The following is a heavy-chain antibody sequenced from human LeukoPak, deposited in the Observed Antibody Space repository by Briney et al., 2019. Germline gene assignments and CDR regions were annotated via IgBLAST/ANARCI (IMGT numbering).Heavy chain of an antibody. Sequence: ASVKVSCKPSGYAFTDYYIHWVRQAPGQGLEWMGWINPNSGGTSYAQNFQGRVTMTWDTSISTAYMEVSRLTSDDTAMFYCARDPPGTTAFDLWGQGTMVTVSS. CDR1: GYAFTDYY. V-gene: IGHV1-2*02. J-gene: IGHJ3*01. CDR2: INPNSGGT. D-gene: IGHD1-1*01. CDR3: ARDPPGTTAFDL.